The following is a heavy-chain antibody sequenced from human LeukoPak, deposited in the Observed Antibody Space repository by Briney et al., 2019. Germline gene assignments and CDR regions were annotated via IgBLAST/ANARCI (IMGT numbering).Heavy chain of an antibody. CDR3: ARDLNYDFWSGYENLDY. J-gene: IGHJ4*02. CDR1: GGTFSSYA. Sequence: SVKVSCKASGGTFSSYAISWVRQAPGQGLEWMGGIIPIFGTANYAQKFQGRVTITADESTSTAYMELSSLRSEDTAVYYCARDLNYDFWSGYENLDYWGQGTLVTVSS. V-gene: IGHV1-69*13. D-gene: IGHD3-3*01. CDR2: IIPIFGTA.